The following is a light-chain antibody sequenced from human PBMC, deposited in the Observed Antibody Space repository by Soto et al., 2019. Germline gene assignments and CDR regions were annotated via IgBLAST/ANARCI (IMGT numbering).Light chain of an antibody. CDR3: CSYTSLSTVV. CDR2: AVS. J-gene: IGLJ2*01. Sequence: QSALTQPASVSGSPGQSITISCTGTSSDVGGYNHVSWYQHSPGKAPKLILFAVSDRPSGVSHRFSGSKSGNTASLTISGLQAEDEADYYFCSYTSLSTVVCGGGTKLTVL. CDR1: SSDVGGYNH. V-gene: IGLV2-14*01.